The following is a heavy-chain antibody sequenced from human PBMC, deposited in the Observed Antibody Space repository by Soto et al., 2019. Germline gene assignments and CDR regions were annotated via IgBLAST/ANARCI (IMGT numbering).Heavy chain of an antibody. CDR3: ARDRDYYGSGNYYNRIDF. CDR2: IIPIFGTP. V-gene: IGHV1-69*01. CDR1: GGLFNTYA. D-gene: IGHD3-10*01. Sequence: QGQLVQSGPEVQEPGSSVKLTCKVSGGLFNTYAISWLRQAPGQGREWMGGIIPIFGTPNYAQRFQGRVTITADESPSTAYMEQSRRRSDDTAVYYCARDRDYYGSGNYYNRIDFWGQGTLVSVSS. J-gene: IGHJ4*02.